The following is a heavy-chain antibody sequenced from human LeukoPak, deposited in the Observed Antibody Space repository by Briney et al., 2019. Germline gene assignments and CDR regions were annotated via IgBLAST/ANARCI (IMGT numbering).Heavy chain of an antibody. V-gene: IGHV4-59*08. CDR3: ARRTDY. Sequence: SETLSLTCTVSGGSISSYYWSWIRQPPGKGLEWIGYIYYSGSTNYNPSLKSRVTISVDTSRNQFSLKLSSVTAADTAVYYCARRTDYWGQGTLVTVSS. J-gene: IGHJ4*02. CDR2: IYYSGST. CDR1: GGSISSYY.